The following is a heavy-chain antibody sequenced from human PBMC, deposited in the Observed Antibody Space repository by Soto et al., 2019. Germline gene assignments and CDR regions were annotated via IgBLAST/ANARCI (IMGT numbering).Heavy chain of an antibody. Sequence: GESLKISCKGSGYSFTSYWIGWVRQMPGKGLEWMGIIYPGDSDTRYSPSFQGQVTISADKSISTAYLQMNSLKTEDTAVYYCTRDLWGYSSTWFDPWGQGTLVTVSS. J-gene: IGHJ5*02. D-gene: IGHD6-13*01. CDR3: TRDLWGYSSTWFDP. V-gene: IGHV5-51*01. CDR1: GYSFTSYW. CDR2: IYPGDSDT.